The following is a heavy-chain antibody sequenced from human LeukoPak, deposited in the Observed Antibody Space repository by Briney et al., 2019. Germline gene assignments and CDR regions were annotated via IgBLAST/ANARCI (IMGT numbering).Heavy chain of an antibody. CDR2: TSSTCDST. V-gene: IGHV3-23*01. Sequence: GGSMRLSCAASGFTFSSYAISWVRQAEGKGLEWVSATSSTCDSTYYADSVKGRFTISRDDSKNTLYLQMNSLRAEDTAVYYCANALPWDGSGSMGYAFDIWGQGTMVTVSS. CDR3: ANALPWDGSGSMGYAFDI. D-gene: IGHD3-10*01. J-gene: IGHJ3*02. CDR1: GFTFSSYA.